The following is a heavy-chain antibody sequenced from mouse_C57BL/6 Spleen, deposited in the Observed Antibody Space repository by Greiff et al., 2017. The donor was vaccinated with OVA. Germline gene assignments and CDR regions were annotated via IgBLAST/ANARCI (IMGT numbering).Heavy chain of an antibody. V-gene: IGHV5-16*01. Sequence: EVQRVESEGGLVQPGSSMKLSCTASGFTFSDYYMAWVRQVPEKGLEWVANINYDGSSTYYLDSLKSRFIISRDNAKNILYLQMSSLKSEDTATYYCARDFEGLGYWGQGTTLTVSS. CDR3: ARDFEGLGY. CDR1: GFTFSDYY. CDR2: INYDGSST. J-gene: IGHJ2*01.